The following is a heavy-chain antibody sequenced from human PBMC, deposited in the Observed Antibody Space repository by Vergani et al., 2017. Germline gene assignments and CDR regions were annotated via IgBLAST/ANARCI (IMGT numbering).Heavy chain of an antibody. CDR2: ISSSSSYT. J-gene: IGHJ5*02. V-gene: IGHV3-21*05. Sequence: EVQLVESGGGLVKPGGSLRLSCAASGFTFSSYSMNWVRQAPGKGLEWVSYISSSSSYTNYADSVKGRFTISRDNAKNSLYLQMNSLRAEDTAVYYCASCRGSGTNLWFDPWGQGTLVTVSS. CDR1: GFTFSSYS. CDR3: ASCRGSGTNLWFDP. D-gene: IGHD1-1*01.